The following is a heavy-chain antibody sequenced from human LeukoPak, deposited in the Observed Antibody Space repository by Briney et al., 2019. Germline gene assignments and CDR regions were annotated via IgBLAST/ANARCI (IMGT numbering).Heavy chain of an antibody. CDR3: AREETGELSQEYLDY. Sequence: ASVKVSCKASGYTFTGYYMHWVRQAPGQGLEWMGIINPSGGSTSYAQKFQGRVTMTRDTSTSTVYMELSSLRSEDTAVYYCAREETGELSQEYLDYWGQGTLVTVSS. D-gene: IGHD3-16*02. CDR1: GYTFTGYY. V-gene: IGHV1-46*01. J-gene: IGHJ4*02. CDR2: INPSGGST.